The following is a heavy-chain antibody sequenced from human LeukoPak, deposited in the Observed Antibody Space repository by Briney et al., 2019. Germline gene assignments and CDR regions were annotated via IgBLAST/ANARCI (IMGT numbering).Heavy chain of an antibody. CDR3: AVYSSSSSAFDL. J-gene: IGHJ3*01. V-gene: IGHV1-2*02. D-gene: IGHD6-13*01. CDR2: INPNGGGT. Sequence: SVNLSCKASVYTFTGFYMHCVPQAPGQGLEWMGWINPNGGGTRYVQKYQDRVTMTRDTSITTAYMEMSSLRSDDAAVYYWAVYSSSSSAFDLWGQGTMVIVSS. CDR1: VYTFTGFY.